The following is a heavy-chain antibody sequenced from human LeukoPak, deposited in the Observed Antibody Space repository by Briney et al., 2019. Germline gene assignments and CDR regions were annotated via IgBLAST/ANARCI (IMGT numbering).Heavy chain of an antibody. D-gene: IGHD1-26*01. CDR2: ISGSGGST. CDR3: ASQGDLKYFQH. V-gene: IGHV3-23*01. CDR1: GFTFSSYA. J-gene: IGHJ1*01. Sequence: GGSLRLSCAASGFTFSSYAMSWVRQAPGKGLEWVSAISGSGGSTYYADSVKGRFTISRDNSKNTLYLQMDSLRAEDTAVYYCASQGDLKYFQHWGQGTLVTVSS.